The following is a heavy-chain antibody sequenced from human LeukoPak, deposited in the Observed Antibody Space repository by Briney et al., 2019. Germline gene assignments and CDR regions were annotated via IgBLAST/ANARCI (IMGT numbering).Heavy chain of an antibody. Sequence: PGGSLRLSCAASGFTFDDYAMHWVRQAPGKGLEWVSGISWNSGSIGYADSVKGRFTISRDNAKNSLYLQMNSLRAEDTALYYCAKDTGYDSGPYYYGMDVWGQGTTVTVSS. CDR3: AKDTGYDSGPYYYGMDV. V-gene: IGHV3-9*01. D-gene: IGHD3-10*01. J-gene: IGHJ6*02. CDR1: GFTFDDYA. CDR2: ISWNSGSI.